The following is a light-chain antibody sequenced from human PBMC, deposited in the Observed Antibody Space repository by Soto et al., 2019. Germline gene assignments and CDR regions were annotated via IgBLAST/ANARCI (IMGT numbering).Light chain of an antibody. Sequence: GLEFSLAAVSLPEKKKAILSCRASQSVSSYLAWYQQKPGQAPRLLIYDASNRATGIPARFSGSGSGTDFTLTISSLQPEDFAVYYCQHRSNWLLTFGGGTKVDI. CDR3: QHRSNWLLT. V-gene: IGKV3-11*01. CDR1: QSVSSY. CDR2: DAS. J-gene: IGKJ4*01.